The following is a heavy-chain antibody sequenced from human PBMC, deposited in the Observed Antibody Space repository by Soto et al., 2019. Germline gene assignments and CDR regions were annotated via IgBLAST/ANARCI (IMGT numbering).Heavy chain of an antibody. CDR3: AKVRYSSPMGYYYGMDV. Sequence: QAQLEQSGGEVKKPGSSVKVSCKASRAAFSKFIVTWLRQAPGLGLEWVGGIIPIFGTANYAQKFQGRVTTTADESTSTSYMEVNNLRSEDTAVYYCAKVRYSSPMGYYYGMDVWGQGTTVTVSS. CDR2: IIPIFGTA. D-gene: IGHD6-19*01. V-gene: IGHV1-69*01. CDR1: RAAFSKFI. J-gene: IGHJ6*02.